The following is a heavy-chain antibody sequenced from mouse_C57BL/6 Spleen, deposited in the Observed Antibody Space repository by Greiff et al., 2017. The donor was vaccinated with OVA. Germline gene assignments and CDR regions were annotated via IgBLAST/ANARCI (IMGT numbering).Heavy chain of an antibody. CDR3: AFTTVLVDAMDY. J-gene: IGHJ4*01. D-gene: IGHD1-1*01. Sequence: EVQLQQSGPELVKPGASVKISCKASGYTFTDYYMNWVKQSHGKSLEWIGDINPNNGGTSYNQKFKGKATLTVDKSSSTAYMELRSLTSEDSAVYYCAFTTVLVDAMDYWGQGTSVTVSS. CDR1: GYTFTDYY. CDR2: INPNNGGT. V-gene: IGHV1-26*01.